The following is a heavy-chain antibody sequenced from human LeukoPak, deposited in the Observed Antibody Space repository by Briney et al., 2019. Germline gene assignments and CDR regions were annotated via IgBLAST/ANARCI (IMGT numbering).Heavy chain of an antibody. CDR1: GFTFSSYW. Sequence: GGSLRLPCAASGFTFSSYWMHWVRQAPGKGLVWVSRINSDGSSTSYADSVKGRFTISRDNAKNTLYLQMNSLRAEDTAVYYCARGYYYGSGSSKTMDVWGQGTTVAVSS. V-gene: IGHV3-74*01. CDR3: ARGYYYGSGSSKTMDV. D-gene: IGHD3-10*01. J-gene: IGHJ6*02. CDR2: INSDGSST.